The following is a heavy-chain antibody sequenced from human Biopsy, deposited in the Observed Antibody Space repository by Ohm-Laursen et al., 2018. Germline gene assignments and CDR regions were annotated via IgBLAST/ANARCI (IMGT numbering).Heavy chain of an antibody. Sequence: ASVKVSCKASGYTFTGYYLHWVRQAPGQGLEWMGWINPDNGGTIHAQKFQGRVTVTRDTSISAAYVEVTSLRSDDTAVYYCVRSRAGGATWGMDVWGQGTTVTVSS. D-gene: IGHD3-16*01. CDR2: INPDNGGT. V-gene: IGHV1-2*02. J-gene: IGHJ6*02. CDR3: VRSRAGGATWGMDV. CDR1: GYTFTGYY.